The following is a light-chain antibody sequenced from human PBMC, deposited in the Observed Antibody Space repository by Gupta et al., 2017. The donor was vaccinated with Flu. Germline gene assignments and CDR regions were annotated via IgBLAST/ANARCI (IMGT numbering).Light chain of an antibody. V-gene: IGLV1-40*01. CDR3: QSYDSSLSGSV. CDR2: SNN. Sequence: QSVLTQPPSVSGVPGQKVTISCTGSSSNIGAGYDVHWYQQLPETAPKLLMYSNNNRPSGVPDRFSGSKSGTSASLAITGLQTEDEADYYCQSYDSSLSGSVFGGGTKLTVL. CDR1: SSNIGAGYD. J-gene: IGLJ2*01.